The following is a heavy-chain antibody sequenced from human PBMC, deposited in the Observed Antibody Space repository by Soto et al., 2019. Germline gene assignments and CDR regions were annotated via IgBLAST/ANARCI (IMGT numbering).Heavy chain of an antibody. Sequence: QVQLQESGPGLVKPSETLSLTCAVSGGSIISTGHWWSWVRQPPGEGLEWIGEMSHGGTTNYNPSLKGRATIAMAKSKNQLSLELTSVTAADPGVYYCARLGGGAYWGQGALVIVSS. J-gene: IGHJ4*02. V-gene: IGHV4-4*02. CDR3: ARLGGGAY. D-gene: IGHD3-16*01. CDR1: GGSIISTGHW. CDR2: MSHGGTT.